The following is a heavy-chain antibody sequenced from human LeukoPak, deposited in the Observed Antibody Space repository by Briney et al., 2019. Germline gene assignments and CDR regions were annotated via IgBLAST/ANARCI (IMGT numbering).Heavy chain of an antibody. Sequence: GGSLRLSCAASGFTFSSYSMNWVRQAPGKGLEWVSSISSSSYIYYADSVKGRFTISRDNAKNSLYLQMNSLRAEDTAVYYCARVDLGSSVGNDYWGQGTLVTVSS. V-gene: IGHV3-21*01. CDR3: ARVDLGSSVGNDY. J-gene: IGHJ4*02. CDR1: GFTFSSYS. CDR2: ISSSSYI. D-gene: IGHD6-6*01.